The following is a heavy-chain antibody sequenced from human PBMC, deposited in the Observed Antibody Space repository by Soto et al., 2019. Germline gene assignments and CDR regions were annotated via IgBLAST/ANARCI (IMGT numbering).Heavy chain of an antibody. Sequence: PGESLKISCKGSGYSLTSHWIAWVRQRPGKGLEWMGIIYPADSDTRYSPSFQGHVTISADKSISTAYLQWSSLKASDTAMYYCARLPDNYGMDVWGQGTTVTVSS. CDR1: GYSLTSHW. J-gene: IGHJ6*02. CDR3: ARLPDNYGMDV. V-gene: IGHV5-51*01. CDR2: IYPADSDT.